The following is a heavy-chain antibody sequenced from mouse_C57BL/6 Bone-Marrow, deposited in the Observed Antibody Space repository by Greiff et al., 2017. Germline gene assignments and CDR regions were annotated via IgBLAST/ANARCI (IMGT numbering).Heavy chain of an antibody. CDR1: GFTFSSYA. D-gene: IGHD2-10*02. CDR2: ISDGGSYT. CDR3: ARGMVIYRYFDV. J-gene: IGHJ1*03. Sequence: EVQLVESGGGLVKPGGSLKLSCAASGFTFSSYAMSWVRQTPEKRLEWVATISDGGSYTYYPDNVKGRFTISRDNAKNNLYLQMSHLKSEDTAMYYCARGMVIYRYFDVWGTGTTVTVSS. V-gene: IGHV5-4*01.